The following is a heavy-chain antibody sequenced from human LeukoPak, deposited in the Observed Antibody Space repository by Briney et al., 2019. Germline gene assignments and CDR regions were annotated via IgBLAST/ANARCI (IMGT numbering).Heavy chain of an antibody. Sequence: GGSLRLSCAASGFTFSSYWMSWVRQAPGKGLEWVANIKQDGSEKYYVDSVKGRFTISRDNAKNSLYLQMDSLRAEDTAVYYCARDTGGSYCDYWGQGTLVTVSS. D-gene: IGHD1-26*01. J-gene: IGHJ4*02. V-gene: IGHV3-7*03. CDR2: IKQDGSEK. CDR1: GFTFSSYW. CDR3: ARDTGGSYCDY.